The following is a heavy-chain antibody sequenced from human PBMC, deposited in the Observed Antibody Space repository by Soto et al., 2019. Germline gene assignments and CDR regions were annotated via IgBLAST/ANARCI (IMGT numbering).Heavy chain of an antibody. CDR2: INHSGST. V-gene: IGHV4-34*01. D-gene: IGHD3-3*01. J-gene: IGHJ5*02. CDR3: ARGRLALLLRLLDSNWFDP. CDR1: GGYCSGHY. Sequence: SVTLSLTCTVYGGYCSGHYWIWIRQPPGKGLEWIGEINHSGSTNYNPSLKSRVTISVDTSKNQFSLKLSSVTAADTAVYYCARGRLALLLRLLDSNWFDPWGQGTLVTVSS.